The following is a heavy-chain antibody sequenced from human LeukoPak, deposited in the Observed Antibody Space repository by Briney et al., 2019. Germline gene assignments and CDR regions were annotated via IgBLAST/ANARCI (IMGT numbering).Heavy chain of an antibody. CDR2: IKEGGSET. Sequence: GGSLRLSCAASGFDFSNSWMNWVRQAPGKGLEWVANIKEGGSETHYQASVKGRFTISRDDSKNPLYLQMNSRNAEDTAVYFCARGRGGDWGARTLVTVSS. CDR1: GFDFSNSW. CDR3: ARGRGGD. D-gene: IGHD2-21*01. J-gene: IGHJ4*02. V-gene: IGHV3-7*03.